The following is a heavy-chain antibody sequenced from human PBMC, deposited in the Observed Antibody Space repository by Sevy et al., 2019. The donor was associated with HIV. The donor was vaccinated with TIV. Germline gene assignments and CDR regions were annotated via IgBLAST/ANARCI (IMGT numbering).Heavy chain of an antibody. CDR1: GFTFDDYA. CDR3: VKDIGYEDIPPYDSYGFDV. V-gene: IGHV3-9*01. J-gene: IGHJ6*02. Sequence: GGSLRLSCAASGFTFDDYAMHWVRQAPGKGLEWVSAVSWNSASIGYADSVKGRFTISRDNAKNSLYLQMNSLRTEDTAVYYFVKDIGYEDIPPYDSYGFDVWGQGTTVTVSS. CDR2: VSWNSASI. D-gene: IGHD2-15*01.